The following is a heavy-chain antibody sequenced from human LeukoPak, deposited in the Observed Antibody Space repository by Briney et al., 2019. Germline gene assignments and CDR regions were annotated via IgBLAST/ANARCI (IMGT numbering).Heavy chain of an antibody. CDR3: AGTTTVTTSWYNWFDP. V-gene: IGHV4-59*08. CDR2: IYYSGST. D-gene: IGHD4-17*01. CDR1: VVTFSDDY. Sequence: GSLRLSCAPSVVTFSDDYMSWSRQPPRKGLERSGDIYYSGSTNYNPSLKSRVSISVDTSKTQFSLKLSSVTAADTAVYYCAGTTTVTTSWYNWFDPWGQGTLVTVSS. J-gene: IGHJ5*02.